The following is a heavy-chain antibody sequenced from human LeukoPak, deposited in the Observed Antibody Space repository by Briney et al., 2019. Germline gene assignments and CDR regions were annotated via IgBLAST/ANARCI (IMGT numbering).Heavy chain of an antibody. J-gene: IGHJ4*02. CDR3: ARGYYDSSGRFDY. Sequence: SETLSLTCTVSGGSISSYYWSWIRQPPGKGLEWIGEINHSGSTNYNPSLKSRVTISVDTSKNQFSLKLSSVTAADTAVYYCARGYYDSSGRFDYWGQGTLVTVSS. D-gene: IGHD3-22*01. CDR2: INHSGST. V-gene: IGHV4-34*01. CDR1: GGSISSYY.